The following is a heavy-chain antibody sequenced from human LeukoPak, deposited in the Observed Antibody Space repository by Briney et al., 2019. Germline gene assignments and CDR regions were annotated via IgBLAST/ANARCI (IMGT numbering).Heavy chain of an antibody. CDR1: GYTFTSSA. CDR2: IVVGSGNT. CDR3: ATDDVTTGTKTALGY. Sequence: SVKVSCKASGYTFTSSAGQWVRQARGQGLEWIGWIVVGSGNTNYAQKFQERVTINRDMSSSTANMELSSLRSEDTAVYYCATDDVTTGTKTALGYWGQGTLVTVSS. V-gene: IGHV1-58*01. D-gene: IGHD1-1*01. J-gene: IGHJ4*02.